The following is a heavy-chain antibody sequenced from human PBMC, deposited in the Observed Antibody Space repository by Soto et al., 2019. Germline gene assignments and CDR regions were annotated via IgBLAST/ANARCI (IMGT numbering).Heavy chain of an antibody. CDR1: GFSLSADGVG. CDR2: IYWDDDQ. D-gene: IGHD2-2*01. Sequence: QITLKESGPTLVKPTQTLTLTCTFSGFSLSADGVGVGWIRQPPGKALEWLALIYWDDDQRYSPSLKTRLTIPKDPSKNQVVLTMTNMDPVDTATYYCAHAYGGTSWPNDAFDVWGQGTVVTVSS. V-gene: IGHV2-5*02. CDR3: AHAYGGTSWPNDAFDV. J-gene: IGHJ3*01.